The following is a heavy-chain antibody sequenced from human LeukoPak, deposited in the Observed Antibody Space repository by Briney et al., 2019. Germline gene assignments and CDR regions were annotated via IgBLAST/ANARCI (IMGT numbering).Heavy chain of an antibody. CDR2: IKSKTDGGTT. CDR1: GFTFSNAW. Sequence: PGGSLRLSCAASGFTFSNAWMSWVRQAPGKGLEWVGRIKSKTDGGTTDYAAPVKGRFTISRDDSKNTLYLQMNSLKTEDTAVYYYTTDRPVVREFDYWGQGTLVTVSS. CDR3: TTDRPVVREFDY. V-gene: IGHV3-15*01. J-gene: IGHJ4*02. D-gene: IGHD4-23*01.